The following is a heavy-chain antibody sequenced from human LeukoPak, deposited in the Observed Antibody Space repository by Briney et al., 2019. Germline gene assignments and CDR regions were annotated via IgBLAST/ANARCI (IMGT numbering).Heavy chain of an antibody. CDR3: ARISGLAWFGEFQGFDY. J-gene: IGHJ4*02. CDR2: IYYSGST. V-gene: IGHV4-39*07. D-gene: IGHD3-10*01. CDR1: GGSITNSSYY. Sequence: PSETLSLTCTVSGGSITNSSYYWGWIRQPPGKGLEWIGNIYYSGSTYYNPSLKSRVTISVDTSRNQFSLKLSSVTAADTAVYNCARISGLAWFGEFQGFDYWGQGTLVTVSS.